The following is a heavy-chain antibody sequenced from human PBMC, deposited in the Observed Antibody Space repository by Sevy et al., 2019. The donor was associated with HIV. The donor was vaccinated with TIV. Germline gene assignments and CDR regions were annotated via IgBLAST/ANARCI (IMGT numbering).Heavy chain of an antibody. J-gene: IGHJ4*02. CDR1: GGSVSSGPYY. CDR3: ARVSVAVAGKPHFDY. V-gene: IGHV4-61*01. D-gene: IGHD6-19*01. CDR2: IYSSGNT. Sequence: SETLSLTCTVSGGSVSSGPYYWSWIRQPPGKGLEWIGYIYSSGNTNYNPSLKSRVTISVDTSRSQFSLKLSSVTAADTAVYYCARVSVAVAGKPHFDYLGQGTLVTVSS.